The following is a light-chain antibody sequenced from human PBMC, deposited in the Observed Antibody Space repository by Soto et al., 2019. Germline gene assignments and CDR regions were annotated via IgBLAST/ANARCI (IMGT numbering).Light chain of an antibody. CDR2: AAS. Sequence: QMTQSPSTLPASVGDRVTITCRASQAIGTDLGWYHQKPGKAPNLLIYAASSLQTGVPSRFRGSGSGTDFTLTISSLQPEDFATYYCLQDYNYPRTFGQGTKVDIK. J-gene: IGKJ1*01. CDR3: LQDYNYPRT. CDR1: QAIGTD. V-gene: IGKV1-6*01.